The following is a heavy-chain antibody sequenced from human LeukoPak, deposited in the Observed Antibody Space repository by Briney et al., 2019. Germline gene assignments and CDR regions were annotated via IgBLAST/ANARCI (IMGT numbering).Heavy chain of an antibody. J-gene: IGHJ6*02. CDR1: GYTFTSYG. CDR2: ISAYNGNT. V-gene: IGHV1-18*01. CDR3: ARASYYYGSGSQYYYYGMDV. D-gene: IGHD3-10*01. Sequence: ASVEVSCKASGYTFTSYGISWVRQAPGQGLEWMGWISAYNGNTNYAQKLQGRVTMTTDTSTSTAYMELRSLRSDDTAVYYCARASYYYGSGSQYYYYGMDVWGQGTTVTVSS.